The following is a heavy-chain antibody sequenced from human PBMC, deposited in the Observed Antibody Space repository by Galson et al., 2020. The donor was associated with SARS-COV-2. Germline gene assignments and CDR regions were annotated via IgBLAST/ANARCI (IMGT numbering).Heavy chain of an antibody. V-gene: IGHV3-30*04. Sequence: HLGESLKISCAASGLALSNSAMQWVRQAPGKRPARVAIISYDGTTKYNSDSVKGRFTISRDISRNTLYLQMNSLRPEDTAVYYCARETDDHTSSGYDYWGQGALVTVSS. J-gene: IGHJ4*02. CDR1: GLALSNSA. CDR3: ARETDDHTSSGYDY. D-gene: IGHD3-22*01. CDR2: ISYDGTTK.